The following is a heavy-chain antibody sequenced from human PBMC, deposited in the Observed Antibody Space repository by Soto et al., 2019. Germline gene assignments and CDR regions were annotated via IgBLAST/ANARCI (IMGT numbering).Heavy chain of an antibody. CDR3: ARDLVLARLGGGMDV. CDR1: GFTFSGYA. D-gene: IGHD2-8*02. CDR2: ISYDGSNK. V-gene: IGHV3-30-3*01. Sequence: QVQLVESGGGVVQPGRSLRLSCAASGFTFSGYAMHWVRQAPGKGLEWVAVISYDGSNKYYADSVKGRFTISRDNSKNTLYLQMNSLRAEDTAVYYCARDLVLARLGGGMDVWGQGTTVTVSS. J-gene: IGHJ6*02.